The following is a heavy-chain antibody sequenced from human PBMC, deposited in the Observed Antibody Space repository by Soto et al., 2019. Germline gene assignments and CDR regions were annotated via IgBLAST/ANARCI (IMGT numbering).Heavy chain of an antibody. Sequence: SETLSLTCTVSGGSISSGGYYWSWIRQHPGKGLEWIGYIYYSGSTYYNTSLKSRVTISVDTSKNKFTLKLSSVAAADMAVYYCARDCSGGSCYHAFDIWGQGTMVTVSS. V-gene: IGHV4-31*03. J-gene: IGHJ3*02. CDR3: ARDCSGGSCYHAFDI. CDR2: IYYSGST. CDR1: GGSISSGGYY. D-gene: IGHD2-15*01.